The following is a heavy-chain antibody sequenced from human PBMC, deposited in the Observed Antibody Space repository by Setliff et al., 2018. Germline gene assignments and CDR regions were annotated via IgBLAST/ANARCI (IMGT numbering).Heavy chain of an antibody. CDR1: GFTFRSYW. CDR3: SRDGGEY. D-gene: IGHD3-16*01. V-gene: IGHV3-7*01. Sequence: GSLRLSCAASGFTFRSYWMSWVRQAPGKGLEWVANRKQDGSEKYYVDSVKGRFTISRDNAKNSLYLQMKSLRAEDTAVYYCSRDGGEYWGQGTLVTVSS. CDR2: RKQDGSEK. J-gene: IGHJ4*02.